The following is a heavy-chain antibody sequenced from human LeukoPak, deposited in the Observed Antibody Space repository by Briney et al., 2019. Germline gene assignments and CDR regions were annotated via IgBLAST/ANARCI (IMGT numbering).Heavy chain of an antibody. Sequence: ASVNVSCKASGYTFTTYGVSWVRQAPGQGLDWMGWISAYTGNTNYAQKLQGRVTMTTDTSTNTAYMELKSLRSDDTAVYYCARGQSGSYLSPSDYWGQGTLVTVSS. CDR1: GYTFTTYG. CDR2: ISAYTGNT. J-gene: IGHJ4*02. V-gene: IGHV1-18*01. CDR3: ARGQSGSYLSPSDY. D-gene: IGHD1-26*01.